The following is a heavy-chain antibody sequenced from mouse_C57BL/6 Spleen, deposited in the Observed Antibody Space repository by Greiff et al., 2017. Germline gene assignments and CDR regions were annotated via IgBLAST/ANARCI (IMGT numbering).Heavy chain of an antibody. CDR1: GFTFSSYA. J-gene: IGHJ2*01. V-gene: IGHV5-4*03. CDR2: ISDGGSYT. D-gene: IGHD1-1*01. CDR3: ARGDDGDFDY. Sequence: EVKVVESGGGLVKPGGSLKLSCAASGFTFSSYAMSWVRQTPEKRLEWVATISDGGSYTYYPDNVKGRFTISRDNAKNNLYLQMSHLKSEDTAMYYCARGDDGDFDYWGQGTTLTVSS.